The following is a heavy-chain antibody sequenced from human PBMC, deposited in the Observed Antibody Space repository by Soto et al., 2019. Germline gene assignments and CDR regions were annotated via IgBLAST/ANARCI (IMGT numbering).Heavy chain of an antibody. Sequence: GGSLRLSCAASGFTFSSYAMSWVRQAPGKGLEWVSAISGSGGNTYYADSVKGRFTISRDNSKNTLYLQMNSLRAEDTAVYYCAKGVQQLPRQDAFDIWGQGTMVTVSS. D-gene: IGHD6-13*01. V-gene: IGHV3-23*01. CDR3: AKGVQQLPRQDAFDI. CDR2: ISGSGGNT. CDR1: GFTFSSYA. J-gene: IGHJ3*02.